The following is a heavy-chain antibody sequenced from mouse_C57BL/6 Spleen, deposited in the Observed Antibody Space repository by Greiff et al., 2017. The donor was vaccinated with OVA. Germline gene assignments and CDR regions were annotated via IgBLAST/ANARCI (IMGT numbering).Heavy chain of an antibody. CDR3: TRDYYGSSWDYYAMDY. Sequence: EVQLQESGTVLARPGASVKMSCKTSGYTFTSYWMHWVKQRPGQGLEWIGAIYPGNSDTSYNQKFKGKAKLTAVTSASPAYMELSSLTNEDSAVYYCTRDYYGSSWDYYAMDYWGQGTSVTVSS. J-gene: IGHJ4*01. CDR1: GYTFTSYW. CDR2: IYPGNSDT. V-gene: IGHV1-5*01. D-gene: IGHD1-1*01.